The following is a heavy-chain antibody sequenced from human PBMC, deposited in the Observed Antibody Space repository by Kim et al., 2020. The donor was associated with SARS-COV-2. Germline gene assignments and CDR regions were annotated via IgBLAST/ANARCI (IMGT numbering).Heavy chain of an antibody. V-gene: IGHV3-7*03. Sequence: GGSLRLSCAASGFTFSSYWMSWVRQAPGKGLEWVANIKQDGSEKYYVDSVKGRFTISRDNAKNSLYLQMNSLRAEDTAVYYCAREGNWNDIGDAFDIWGQGTMVTVSS. CDR1: GFTFSSYW. CDR2: IKQDGSEK. J-gene: IGHJ3*02. D-gene: IGHD1-1*01. CDR3: AREGNWNDIGDAFDI.